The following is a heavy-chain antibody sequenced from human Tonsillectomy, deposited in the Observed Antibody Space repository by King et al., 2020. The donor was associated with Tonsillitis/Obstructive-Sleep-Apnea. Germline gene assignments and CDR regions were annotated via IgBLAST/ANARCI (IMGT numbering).Heavy chain of an antibody. D-gene: IGHD1-26*01. J-gene: IGHJ3*02. CDR1: GYSFSNYW. V-gene: IGHV5-10-1*03. Sequence: VQLVESGEEVKKPGESLRISCKASGYSFSNYWITWVRQMPGKGLEWMGKIDTTDSYTDYTQSFQGHVTISTDKSNSTGYLQWSSLKASDTAIYYCARHLSGYYYDTAFDIWGQGTKVTVSS. CDR3: ARHLSGYYYDTAFDI. CDR2: IDTTDSYT.